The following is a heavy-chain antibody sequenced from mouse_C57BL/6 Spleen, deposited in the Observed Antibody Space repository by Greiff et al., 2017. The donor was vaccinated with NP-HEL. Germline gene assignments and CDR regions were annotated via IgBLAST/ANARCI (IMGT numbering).Heavy chain of an antibody. CDR2: IYPGDGDT. Sequence: QVQLQQSGAALVKPGASVKISCKASGYAFSSYWMNWVKQRPGKGLEWIGQIYPGDGDTNYNGKFKGKAALTADKSSSTAYMQLSSLTSEDSAVYFCASWANYYGTFDVWGTGTTVTVSS. V-gene: IGHV1-80*01. J-gene: IGHJ1*03. CDR1: GYAFSSYW. D-gene: IGHD1-1*01. CDR3: ASWANYYGTFDV.